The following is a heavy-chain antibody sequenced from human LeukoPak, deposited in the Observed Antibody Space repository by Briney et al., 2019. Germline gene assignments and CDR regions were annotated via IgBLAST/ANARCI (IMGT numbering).Heavy chain of an antibody. CDR3: AITLHSAVGGVSSFDY. V-gene: IGHV1-69*04. J-gene: IGHJ4*02. D-gene: IGHD1-26*01. CDR1: GGTFSSYA. Sequence: SVKVSCKASGGTFSSYAISWVRQAPGQGLEWMGRIIPILGIANYAQKFQGRVTITADKSTSTAYMELSSLRSEDTALYYCAITLHSAVGGVSSFDYWGQGTLVTVSS. CDR2: IIPILGIA.